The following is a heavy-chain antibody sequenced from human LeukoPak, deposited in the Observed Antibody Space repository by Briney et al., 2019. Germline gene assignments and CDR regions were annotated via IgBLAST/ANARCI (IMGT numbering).Heavy chain of an antibody. D-gene: IGHD6-19*01. CDR1: GGSISSSSYY. Sequence: PSETLSLTCTVSGGSISSSSYYWGWIRQPPGKGLEWIGSIYYSGSTYYNPSLKSRVTISVDTSKNQFSLKLSSVTAADTAVYYCARDSSGWYRERFDYWGQGTLVTVSS. V-gene: IGHV4-39*07. J-gene: IGHJ4*02. CDR2: IYYSGST. CDR3: ARDSSGWYRERFDY.